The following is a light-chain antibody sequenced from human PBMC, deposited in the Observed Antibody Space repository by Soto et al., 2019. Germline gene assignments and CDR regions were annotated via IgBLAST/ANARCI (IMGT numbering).Light chain of an antibody. J-gene: IGLJ2*01. CDR2: DIN. V-gene: IGLV2-14*03. CDR1: SGDVGGYNF. CDR3: SSYTSSSTVI. Sequence: QSALTQPASVSGSPGQSITISCAGTSGDVGGYNFVSWYQQHPGKAPKLVLYDINDRPSGVSDRFSGSKSGNTASLTISGLQAEDEADYYCSSYTSSSTVIFGGGTKLTVL.